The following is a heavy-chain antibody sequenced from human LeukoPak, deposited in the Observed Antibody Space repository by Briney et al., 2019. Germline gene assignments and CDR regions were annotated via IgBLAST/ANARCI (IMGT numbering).Heavy chain of an antibody. CDR3: AKGGPSGTYYNRFDY. CDR2: ISGDGDST. V-gene: IGHV3-43*02. Sequence: GGSLRLSCAASGFTFDDYAVHWVHQAPGKGLEWVSLISGDGDSTYFADSVKGRFTISRDNSKNSLYLQMNSLRTEDTALYYCAKGGPSGTYYNRFDYWGQGTLVTVSS. D-gene: IGHD3-10*01. CDR1: GFTFDDYA. J-gene: IGHJ4*02.